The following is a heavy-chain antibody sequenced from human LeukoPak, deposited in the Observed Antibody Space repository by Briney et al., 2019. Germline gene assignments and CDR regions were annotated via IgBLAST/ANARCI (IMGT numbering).Heavy chain of an antibody. V-gene: IGHV1-18*01. Sequence: GASVKVSCKASGYYTFTSYGINWVRQAPGQGLEWMGWINPYNGNTKYSQKFQGRVTITRDTSASTAYMELSSLRSEDTAVYYCARNAMEIAVATKEYWFDPWGQGTLVTVSS. CDR1: GYYTFTSYG. CDR2: INPYNGNT. CDR3: ARNAMEIAVATKEYWFDP. D-gene: IGHD6-19*01. J-gene: IGHJ5*02.